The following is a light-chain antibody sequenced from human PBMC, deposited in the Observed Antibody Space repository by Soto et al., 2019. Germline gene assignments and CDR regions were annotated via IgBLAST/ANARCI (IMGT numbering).Light chain of an antibody. CDR2: DVS. V-gene: IGLV2-11*01. J-gene: IGLJ1*01. CDR3: CSYAGGNYV. Sequence: QSVLTQPHSVSGSPGQSVTISCTGTSTDVGGYIFVSWYQQHPAKARIVIIYDVSQRPSGVPARFSGSRSGNTSALTISGLQDEDEYDYYCCSYAGGNYVFGSGTKLTVL. CDR1: STDVGGYIF.